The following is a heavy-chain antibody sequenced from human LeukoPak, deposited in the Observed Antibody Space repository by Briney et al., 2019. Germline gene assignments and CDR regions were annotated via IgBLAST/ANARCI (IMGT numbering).Heavy chain of an antibody. D-gene: IGHD3-3*01. CDR3: ARHTIVPTDAFDI. CDR2: IYYSGST. CDR1: GGSISSYY. J-gene: IGHJ3*02. Sequence: SETLSLTCTVSGGSISSYYWSWIRQPPGKGLEWIGYIYYSGSTNYNPSLKSRVTISVDTHKNQFSLKLSSVTAADTAVYYCARHTIVPTDAFDIWGQGTMVTVS. V-gene: IGHV4-59*08.